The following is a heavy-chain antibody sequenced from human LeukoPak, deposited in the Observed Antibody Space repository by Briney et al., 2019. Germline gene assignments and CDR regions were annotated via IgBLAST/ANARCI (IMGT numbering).Heavy chain of an antibody. V-gene: IGHV4-59*01. CDR3: ARVGVAGPYYFDY. Sequence: SETLSLTCAVSGGSISYYYWSWIRQPPGKGLEWIGYIYYTGSTNYNPPLKSRVTISVDTSKNRFSLRLSSVTAADTAVYFCARVGVAGPYYFDYWGQGTLVTVSS. D-gene: IGHD6-19*01. J-gene: IGHJ4*02. CDR1: GGSISYYY. CDR2: IYYTGST.